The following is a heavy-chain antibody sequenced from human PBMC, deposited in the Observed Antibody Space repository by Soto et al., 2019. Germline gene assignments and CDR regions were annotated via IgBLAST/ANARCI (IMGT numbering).Heavy chain of an antibody. D-gene: IGHD6-19*01. CDR2: ISAYNGNT. Sequence: ASVKVSCTASGYSFTSYGISWVRQAPGQGLEWMGWISAYNGNTNYAQKLQGRVTMTTDTSTSTAYMELRSLRSDDTAVYYCARATSSGWYHDAFDIWGQGTMVTVSS. J-gene: IGHJ3*02. CDR1: GYSFTSYG. V-gene: IGHV1-18*01. CDR3: ARATSSGWYHDAFDI.